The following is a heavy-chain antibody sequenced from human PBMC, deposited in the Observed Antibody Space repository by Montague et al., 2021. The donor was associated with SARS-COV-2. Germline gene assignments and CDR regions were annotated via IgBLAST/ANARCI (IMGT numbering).Heavy chain of an antibody. Sequence: TLSLTCTVSGGSIRSCSYYWSWIRQPAGQGLEWIGRIYSSGSTNYNPSLKSRVTMAVDTSKNQFSLKFSSVTAADTAVYYGARDYGDYSYYYGLDVWGQGTIVTVSS. CDR2: IYSSGST. CDR1: GGSIRSCSYY. D-gene: IGHD4-17*01. CDR3: ARDYGDYSYYYGLDV. J-gene: IGHJ6*02. V-gene: IGHV4-61*02.